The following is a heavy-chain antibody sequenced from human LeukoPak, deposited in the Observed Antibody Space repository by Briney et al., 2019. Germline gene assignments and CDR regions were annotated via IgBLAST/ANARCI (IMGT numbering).Heavy chain of an antibody. J-gene: IGHJ6*02. CDR1: GFTFSSYW. Sequence: GGSLRLSCAASGFTFSSYWMSWVRQAPGKGLEWVANIKRDGSEKYYVDSVKGRFTIPRDNAKNSLCLQMNSLRAEDTAVYYCAREKWYRYYYGMDVWGQGTTVTVSS. CDR2: IKRDGSEK. D-gene: IGHD2-2*01. CDR3: AREKWYRYYYGMDV. V-gene: IGHV3-7*01.